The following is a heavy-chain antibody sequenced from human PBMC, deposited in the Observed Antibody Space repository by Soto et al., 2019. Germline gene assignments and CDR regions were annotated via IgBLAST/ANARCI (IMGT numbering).Heavy chain of an antibody. J-gene: IGHJ3*01. V-gene: IGHV3-48*03. D-gene: IGHD2-2*01. CDR3: ARRGSR. CDR2: IHPAGQPI. Sequence: EVQLVESGGGLVQPGGSLRLSCVASGFTFSSSEMYWVRQAPGKGLDWVSYIHPAGQPIFYADSVKGRFTISRDNAKNSVYLQMNSLRAEDTAVYYCARRGSRWDQGTMVTVSS. CDR1: GFTFSSSE.